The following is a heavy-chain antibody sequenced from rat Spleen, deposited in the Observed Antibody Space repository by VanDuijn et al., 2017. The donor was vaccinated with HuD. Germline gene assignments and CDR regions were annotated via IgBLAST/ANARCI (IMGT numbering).Heavy chain of an antibody. J-gene: IGHJ2*01. D-gene: IGHD1-1*01. CDR1: GFTFSNSW. CDR2: INTGGGNT. CDR3: TREDYRFDY. Sequence: EVQLVESGGGLVQPGKSLKLTCATSGFTFSNSWMHWVRQAPTKGLEWVASINTGGGNTYYPDSVKGRFTISRDNAKSTLFLQMHSLRSEDTATYYCTREDYRFDYWGQGVMVTVSS. V-gene: IGHV5-25*01.